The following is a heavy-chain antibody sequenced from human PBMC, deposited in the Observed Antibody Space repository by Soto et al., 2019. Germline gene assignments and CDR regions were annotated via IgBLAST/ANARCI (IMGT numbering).Heavy chain of an antibody. CDR2: IIPIFGTA. CDR3: AREGTRDGYNRYYFDY. Sequence: SVKVSCKASGGTFSSYAISWVRQAPGQGLEWMGGIIPIFGTADYAQKFQGRVTITADESTSTAYMELSSLRSEDTAVYYCAREGTRDGYNRYYFDYWGQGTLVTVSS. D-gene: IGHD5-12*01. V-gene: IGHV1-69*13. CDR1: GGTFSSYA. J-gene: IGHJ4*02.